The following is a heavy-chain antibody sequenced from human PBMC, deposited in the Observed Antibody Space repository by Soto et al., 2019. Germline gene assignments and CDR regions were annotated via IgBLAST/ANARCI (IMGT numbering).Heavy chain of an antibody. CDR3: ARVPFVGYFDWLDT. D-gene: IGHD3-9*01. J-gene: IGHJ5*01. Sequence: SETLSLTCSVSGASISSYYWTWIRQPPGGGLEWIGYMHHTQGTNDNPSLRGRVHMSIDTSMNQFSLRLTSVTAADTAVYYCARVPFVGYFDWLDTWGHGTLVTVSS. CDR2: MHHTQGT. CDR1: GASISSYY. V-gene: IGHV4-59*01.